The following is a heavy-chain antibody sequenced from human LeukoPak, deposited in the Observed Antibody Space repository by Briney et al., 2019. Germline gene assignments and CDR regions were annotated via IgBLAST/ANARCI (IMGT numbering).Heavy chain of an antibody. CDR2: ISGSGGST. J-gene: IGHJ4*02. D-gene: IGHD3-3*01. CDR1: GFTFSSYW. V-gene: IGHV3-23*01. CDR3: AITGFLEWLKEPFPLIGNFDY. Sequence: GGSLRLSCAASGFTFSSYWMHWVRQAPGKGLEWVSAISGSGGSTYYADSVKGRFTISRDNSKNTLYLQMNSLRAEDTAVYYCAITGFLEWLKEPFPLIGNFDYWGQGTLVTVSS.